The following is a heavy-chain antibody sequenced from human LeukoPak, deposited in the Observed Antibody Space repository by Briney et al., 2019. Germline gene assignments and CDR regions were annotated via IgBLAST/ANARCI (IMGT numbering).Heavy chain of an antibody. D-gene: IGHD5-18*01. V-gene: IGHV3-11*01. CDR3: ASLGRGYSYGYVFFVDGGQY. Sequence: GGSLRLSCAASGFTFSDYYMSWIRQAPGKGLEWVSYISSSGSTIYYADSVKGRFTISRDNAKNSLNLQMNSLRAEDTAVYYCASLGRGYSYGYVFFVDGGQYWGQGTLVTVSS. CDR2: ISSSGSTI. CDR1: GFTFSDYY. J-gene: IGHJ4*02.